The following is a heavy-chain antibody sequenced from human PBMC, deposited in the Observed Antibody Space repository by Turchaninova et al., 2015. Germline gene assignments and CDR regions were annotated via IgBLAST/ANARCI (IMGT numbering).Heavy chain of an antibody. Sequence: QVQLQQWGAGLLKPSETLSLTCAVYGGSFSGYYWSWIRQPPGKGLAWIGEINHSGATNYNPSLKSRVTISVDTSKNQFSLKLSSVPAAETAVYDCARWRHLPAAIGRDYYGMDVWGQGTTVTVSS. V-gene: IGHV4-34*01. CDR2: INHSGAT. J-gene: IGHJ6*02. CDR1: GGSFSGYY. D-gene: IGHD2-2*01. CDR3: ARWRHLPAAIGRDYYGMDV.